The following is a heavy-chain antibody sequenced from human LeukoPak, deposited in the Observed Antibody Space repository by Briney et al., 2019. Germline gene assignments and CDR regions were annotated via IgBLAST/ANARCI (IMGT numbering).Heavy chain of an antibody. D-gene: IGHD2-21*02. CDR3: ARGRVVTAILVQSDAFDI. V-gene: IGHV4-4*07. J-gene: IGHJ3*02. CDR1: GGSISGYY. Sequence: SETLSLTCTVSGGSISGYYWNWIRQPAGKGLEWIGHIYTSGSTNYNPSLKSRVTMSVDTSKNQFSLNLSSVTAADTAVYYCARGRVVTAILVQSDAFDIWGQGTMVTVSS. CDR2: IYTSGST.